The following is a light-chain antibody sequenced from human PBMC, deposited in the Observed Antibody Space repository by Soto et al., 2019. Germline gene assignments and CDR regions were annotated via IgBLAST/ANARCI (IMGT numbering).Light chain of an antibody. V-gene: IGLV8-61*01. J-gene: IGLJ3*02. CDR2: STN. CDR3: VLFMRSGVV. Sequence: QAVVTQEPSFSVSPGGTVTLTCGLSSGSVSSSHYPSWHRQTPGQAPRTLVYSTNTRSSGVPDRFSGSILGNKAALTITGAQADDESDYYCVLFMRSGVVFGGGTKLTVL. CDR1: SGSVSSSHY.